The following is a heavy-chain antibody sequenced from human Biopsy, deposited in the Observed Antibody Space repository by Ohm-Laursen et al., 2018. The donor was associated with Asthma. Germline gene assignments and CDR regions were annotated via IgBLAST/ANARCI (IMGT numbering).Heavy chain of an antibody. CDR3: ARKAGSCISRTYYSLDF. CDR1: GGTFNTYV. D-gene: IGHD1-26*01. CDR2: INSVFGTT. J-gene: IGHJ4*02. Sequence: GASVKVSCKSLGGTFNTYVIGWVRQAPGQGLEWMGGINSVFGTTTYPQKFQDRDTITADDSTSTVYMELSSLRSEDTAVYYCARKAGSCISRTYYSLDFWGQGTLVTVSS. V-gene: IGHV1-69*13.